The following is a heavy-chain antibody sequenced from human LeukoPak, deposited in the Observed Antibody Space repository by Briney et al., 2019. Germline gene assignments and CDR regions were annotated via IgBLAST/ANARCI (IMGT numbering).Heavy chain of an antibody. Sequence: SSETLSLTCTVSGGSISSYYWSWIRQPPGKGLEWIGYIYHSGSTYYNPSLKSRVTISVDRSKNQFSLKLRSVTAADTAVYYCARGIPATFHDGNWFDPWGQGTLVTVSS. CDR1: GGSISSYY. J-gene: IGHJ5*02. V-gene: IGHV4-59*12. CDR2: IYHSGST. D-gene: IGHD2/OR15-2a*01. CDR3: ARGIPATFHDGNWFDP.